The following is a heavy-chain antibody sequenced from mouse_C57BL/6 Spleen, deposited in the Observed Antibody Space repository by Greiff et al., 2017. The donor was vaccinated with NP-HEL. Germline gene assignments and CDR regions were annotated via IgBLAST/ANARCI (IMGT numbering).Heavy chain of an antibody. CDR3: ARPTWSNYEFAY. V-gene: IGHV1-4*01. J-gene: IGHJ3*01. CDR1: GYTFTSYT. Sequence: QVQLKESGAELARPGASVKMSCKASGYTFTSYTMHWVKQRPGQGLEWIGYINPSSGYTKYNQKFKDKATLTADKSSSTAYMQLSSLTSEDSAVYYCARPTWSNYEFAYWGQGTLVTVSA. D-gene: IGHD2-1*01. CDR2: INPSSGYT.